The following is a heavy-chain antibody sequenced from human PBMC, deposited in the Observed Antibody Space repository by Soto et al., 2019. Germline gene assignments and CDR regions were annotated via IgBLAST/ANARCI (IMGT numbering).Heavy chain of an antibody. CDR1: GYTFTSYD. CDR2: MNPNSGNT. D-gene: IGHD6-13*01. CDR3: ASARGSSSSALDY. V-gene: IGHV1-8*01. J-gene: IGHJ4*02. Sequence: QVQLVQSGAEVKKPGASVKVSCKASGYTFTSYDINWVRQATGQGLEWMGWMNPNSGNTGYAQKFQGRVTMTRNTSLRTAYMELSSLRSEDTAVYYWASARGSSSSALDYWGQGTLVTVSS.